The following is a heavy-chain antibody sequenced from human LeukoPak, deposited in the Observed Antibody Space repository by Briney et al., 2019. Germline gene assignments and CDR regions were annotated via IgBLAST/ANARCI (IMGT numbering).Heavy chain of an antibody. J-gene: IGHJ4*02. D-gene: IGHD7-27*01. CDR1: GYPISSGYH. CDR2: VYRSGST. V-gene: IGHV4-38-2*02. Sequence: SETLSLTCVVSGYPISSGYHWGWIRQPPGEGLEWIGSVYRSGSTYYNPSLKSRVTISVDTSKNQISLKVRSVTAADTAVYYCARENWVFDYWGQGILVTISS. CDR3: ARENWVFDY.